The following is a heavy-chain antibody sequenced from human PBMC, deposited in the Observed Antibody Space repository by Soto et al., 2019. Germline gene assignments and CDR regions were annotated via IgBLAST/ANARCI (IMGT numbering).Heavy chain of an antibody. CDR2: SEPT. CDR1: GGSMSTTNYL. D-gene: IGHD4-17*01. J-gene: IGHJ4*02. Sequence: PSETLSLTCTVSGGSMSTTNYLWDWIRQPPGKGPEWIGSEPTNYNPSLRGRATISLDTPKNQFSLKLTSVTAADTAVYYCATYGGDTGRFDYWGQGILVTVSS. V-gene: IGHV4-39*01. CDR3: ATYGGDTGRFDY.